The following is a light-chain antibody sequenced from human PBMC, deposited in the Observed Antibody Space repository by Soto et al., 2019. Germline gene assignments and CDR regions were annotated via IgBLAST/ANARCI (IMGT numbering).Light chain of an antibody. J-gene: IGLJ1*01. Sequence: QSALTQPASASGSPGQSITISCTGTSGDIGDYNYVSWYQQYPDKAPKLIIFEVSERPSGISSRFSGSKSGNTASLTISGLRTEDEADYYCSSYRRTNYFVFGNGTKVTV. CDR2: EVS. CDR1: SGDIGDYNY. CDR3: SSYRRTNYFV. V-gene: IGLV2-14*01.